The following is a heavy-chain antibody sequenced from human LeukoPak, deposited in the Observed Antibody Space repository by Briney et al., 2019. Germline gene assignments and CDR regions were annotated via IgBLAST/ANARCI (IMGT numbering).Heavy chain of an antibody. D-gene: IGHD5-18*01. CDR3: SGGKVWLTFDS. CDR2: VYYSGIT. V-gene: IGHV4-59*01. CDR1: GGSISKYY. J-gene: IGHJ4*02. Sequence: ASETLSLTCTVSGGSISKYYWTWIRQPPGKGLEWIAYVYYSGITNYNPSLKSRVSISVDTSKNHFSLKLSSVTAADTAVYYCSGGKVWLTFDSWGQGTLLTVSS.